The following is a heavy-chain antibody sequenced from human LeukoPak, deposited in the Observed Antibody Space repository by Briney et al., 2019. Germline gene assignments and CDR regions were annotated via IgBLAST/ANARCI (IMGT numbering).Heavy chain of an antibody. CDR3: ASGRSSSWYFLLYY. D-gene: IGHD6-13*01. J-gene: IGHJ4*02. CDR2: INHSGST. Sequence: SETLPLTCAVYGGSFSGYYWCWIRQPPGKGLEWIGEINHSGSTNYKPSLKSRVTISVDTSKNQFSLKLSSVTAADTAVYYCASGRSSSWYFLLYYWGQGTLVTVSS. CDR1: GGSFSGYY. V-gene: IGHV4-34*01.